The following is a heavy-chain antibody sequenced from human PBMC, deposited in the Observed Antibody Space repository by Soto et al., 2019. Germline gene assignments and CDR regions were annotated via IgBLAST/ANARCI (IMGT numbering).Heavy chain of an antibody. CDR1: GFTFSSYA. CDR2: ISYDGSNK. D-gene: IGHD2-2*01. Sequence: QVQLVESGGGVVQPGRSLRLSCAASGFTFSSYAMHWVRQAPGKGLEWVAVISYDGSNKYYADSVKGRFTISRDNSKNXRYLQMNSLRAEDTAVYYCATTGYCISTSCSRPFDYGGQGTLVTVSS. J-gene: IGHJ4*02. V-gene: IGHV3-30-3*01. CDR3: ATTGYCISTSCSRPFDY.